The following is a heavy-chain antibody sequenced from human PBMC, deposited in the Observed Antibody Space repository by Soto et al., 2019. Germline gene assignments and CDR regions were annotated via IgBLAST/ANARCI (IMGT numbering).Heavy chain of an antibody. D-gene: IGHD6-19*01. CDR3: ARDLRGYSSGWYLGAFAI. CDR2: MNPNSGNT. CDR1: GYTFTSYD. Sequence: ASVKVSCKASGYTFTSYDINWVRQATGQGLEWMGWMNPNSGNTGYAQKFQGRVTMTRNTSISTAYMELSSLRSEDTAVYYCARDLRGYSSGWYLGAFAIWGQGTMVTVSS. J-gene: IGHJ3*02. V-gene: IGHV1-8*01.